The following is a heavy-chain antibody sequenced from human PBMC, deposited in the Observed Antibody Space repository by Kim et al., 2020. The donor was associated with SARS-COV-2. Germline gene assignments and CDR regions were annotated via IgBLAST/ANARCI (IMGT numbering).Heavy chain of an antibody. D-gene: IGHD6-19*01. CDR3: ATDLGYSSGGGAFDI. CDR1: GYTLTELS. V-gene: IGHV1-24*01. J-gene: IGHJ3*02. CDR2: FDPEDGET. Sequence: ASVKVSCKVSGYTLTELSMHWVRQAPGKGLEWMGGFDPEDGETIYAQKFQGRVTMTEDTSTDTAYMELSSLRSEDTAVYYCATDLGYSSGGGAFDIWGQGTMVTVSS.